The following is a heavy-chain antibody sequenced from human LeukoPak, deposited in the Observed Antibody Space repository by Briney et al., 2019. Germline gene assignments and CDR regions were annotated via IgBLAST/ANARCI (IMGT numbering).Heavy chain of an antibody. D-gene: IGHD6-19*01. CDR2: ISAYNGNT. J-gene: IGHJ6*03. Sequence: GASVKVSCKASGYTFTSYGISWVRQAPGQGLEWMGWISAYNGNTNYAQKFQGRVTITADESTSTAYMELSSLRSEDTAVYYCARDREHSSGWYDPNYYYYYMDVWGKGTTVTVSS. CDR1: GYTFTSYG. V-gene: IGHV1-18*01. CDR3: ARDREHSSGWYDPNYYYYYMDV.